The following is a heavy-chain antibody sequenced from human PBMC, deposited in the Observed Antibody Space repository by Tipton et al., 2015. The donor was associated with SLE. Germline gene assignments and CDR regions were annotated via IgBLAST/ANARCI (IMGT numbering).Heavy chain of an antibody. CDR1: GASVSSHY. V-gene: IGHV4-59*02. D-gene: IGHD4-23*01. Sequence: TLSLTCIVSGASVSSHYWTWIRQSPGKGLQWVGHMSYSGATTYSPSLKSRVTMSLDTSQNHFSLKLDSVIAADTAVYFCGRGFFFGGNSPAFDIWGQGTVVTVSS. CDR2: MSYSGAT. CDR3: GRGFFFGGNSPAFDI. J-gene: IGHJ3*02.